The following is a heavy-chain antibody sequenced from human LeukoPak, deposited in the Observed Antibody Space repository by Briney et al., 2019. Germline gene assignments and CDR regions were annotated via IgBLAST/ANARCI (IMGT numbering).Heavy chain of an antibody. CDR1: GFTFSSYG. CDR2: IRYDGSNK. D-gene: IGHD5-12*01. CDR3: AKLSTRGGYDEILDDAFDI. V-gene: IGHV3-30*02. Sequence: PGGSLRLSCAASGFTFSSYGMHWVRQAPGKGLEWVAFIRYDGSNKYYADSVKGRFTISRDNSKNTLYLQMNSLRAEDTAVYYCAKLSTRGGYDEILDDAFDIWGQGTMVTVSS. J-gene: IGHJ3*02.